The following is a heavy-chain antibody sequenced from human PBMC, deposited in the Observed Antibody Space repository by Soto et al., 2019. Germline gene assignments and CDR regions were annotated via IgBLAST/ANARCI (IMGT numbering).Heavy chain of an antibody. J-gene: IGHJ6*02. D-gene: IGHD6-6*01. Sequence: QVQLVQSGAEVKKPGASVKVSCKASGYTFTNYGISWVRQAPGQGLEWMGWISAYNGNTNYAQNLQGRVTMTTDTSTSTAHMELRSLRSDDTAVYYCARDDPYSSAFYYYGMDVWGQGTTVTVSS. CDR2: ISAYNGNT. CDR3: ARDDPYSSAFYYYGMDV. V-gene: IGHV1-18*01. CDR1: GYTFTNYG.